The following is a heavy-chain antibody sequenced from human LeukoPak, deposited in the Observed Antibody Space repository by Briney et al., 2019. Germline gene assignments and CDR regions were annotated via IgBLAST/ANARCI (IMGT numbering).Heavy chain of an antibody. CDR1: GYTFTGYY. J-gene: IGHJ6*02. CDR3: ARPQYSSSLIYYGMDV. V-gene: IGHV1-2*02. Sequence: ASVKVSCKASGYTFTGYYMHWVRQAPGQGLEWMGWINPNSGGTNYAQKFQGRVTMTRDTSISTAYMELSRLRSEDTAVYYCARPQYSSSLIYYGMDVWGQGTTVAVSS. D-gene: IGHD6-6*01. CDR2: INPNSGGT.